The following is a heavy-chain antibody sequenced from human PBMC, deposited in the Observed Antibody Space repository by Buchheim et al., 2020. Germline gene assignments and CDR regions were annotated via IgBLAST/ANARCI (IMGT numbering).Heavy chain of an antibody. CDR3: ASRGDY. J-gene: IGHJ4*02. Sequence: QVQLQQWGAGLLKPSETLSLTCAVYGVSFSSYYWSWIRQPPGKGLEWIGEINHNGGTNYNPSLKSRVTISVDTSKNQFFLRLRSVTAADTAVYYCASRGDYWGQGTL. CDR2: INHNGGT. V-gene: IGHV4-34*01. CDR1: GVSFSSYY. D-gene: IGHD1-26*01.